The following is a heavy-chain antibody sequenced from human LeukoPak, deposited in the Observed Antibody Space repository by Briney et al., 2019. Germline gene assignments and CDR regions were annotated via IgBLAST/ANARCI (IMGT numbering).Heavy chain of an antibody. J-gene: IGHJ4*02. CDR1: GFTFSSYA. D-gene: IGHD3-3*01. V-gene: IGHV3-23*01. CDR2: ISGSGGST. Sequence: GGSLRLSCAASGFTFSSYAMSWVRQAPGKGREWVSAISGSGGSTYYADSVKGRFTISRDNSKHTLYLQMNSLSAEDTAVYYCAREGYYDFWSGPGGFDYWGQGTLVTVSS. CDR3: AREGYYDFWSGPGGFDY.